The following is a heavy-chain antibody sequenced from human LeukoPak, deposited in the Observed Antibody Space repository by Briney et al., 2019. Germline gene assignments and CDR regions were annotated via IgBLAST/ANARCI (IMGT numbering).Heavy chain of an antibody. J-gene: IGHJ6*03. V-gene: IGHV3-21*01. CDR1: GFTFSSYS. CDR3: ASTGYSSSWDNYYYYMDV. Sequence: GGSLRLSCAASGFTFSSYSMNWVRQAPGKGLEWVSSISNSSSYIYYAASVKGRFTISRDNTKNSLYLQMNSLRGKDTAVYYCASTGYSSSWDNYYYYMDVWGKGTTVTVSS. CDR2: ISNSSSYI. D-gene: IGHD6-13*01.